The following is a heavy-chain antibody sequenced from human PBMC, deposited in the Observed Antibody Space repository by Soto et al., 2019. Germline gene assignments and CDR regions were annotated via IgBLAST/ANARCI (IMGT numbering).Heavy chain of an antibody. V-gene: IGHV4-30-4*01. D-gene: IGHD3-22*01. Sequence: PSETLSLTCTVSGGSISSGDYYWSWIRQPPGKGLEWIGYIYYSGSTYYNPSLKSRVTISVDTSKNQFSLKLSSVTAADTAVYYCARESGLYDSSGYYYRKYYFDHWGQGTLVTVSS. CDR2: IYYSGST. J-gene: IGHJ4*02. CDR1: GGSISSGDYY. CDR3: ARESGLYDSSGYYYRKYYFDH.